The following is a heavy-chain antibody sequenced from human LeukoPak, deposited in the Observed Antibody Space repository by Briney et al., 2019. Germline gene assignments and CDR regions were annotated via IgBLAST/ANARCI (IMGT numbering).Heavy chain of an antibody. V-gene: IGHV4-39*01. J-gene: IGHJ4*02. CDR1: GGSVSSGSYY. CDR3: ARGSRLLWPS. D-gene: IGHD3-10*01. CDR2: IYYSGST. Sequence: SETLSLTCTVSGGSVSSGSYYWGWIRQPPGKGLEWIGSIYYSGSTYYNPSLKSRVTISVDTSKNQFSLKLSSVTAADTAVYYCARGSRLLWPSWGQGTLVTVSS.